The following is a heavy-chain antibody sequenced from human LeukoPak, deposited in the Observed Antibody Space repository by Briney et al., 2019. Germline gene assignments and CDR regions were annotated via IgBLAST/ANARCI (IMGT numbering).Heavy chain of an antibody. D-gene: IGHD4-17*01. J-gene: IGHJ4*02. V-gene: IGHV3-33*01. Sequence: GGSLRLSCAASGFIFSSYGMHWVRQAPGKGLEWVAVIWYDGSKRDYADSVKGRFTSSRDNSKNTLFLQMNNLRAEDTAMYYCASLKNDYGDSIFDSWGQGTLVTVSS. CDR3: ASLKNDYGDSIFDS. CDR1: GFIFSSYG. CDR2: IWYDGSKR.